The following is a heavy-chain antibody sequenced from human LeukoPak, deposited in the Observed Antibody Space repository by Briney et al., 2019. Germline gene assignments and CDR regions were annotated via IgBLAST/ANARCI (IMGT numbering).Heavy chain of an antibody. Sequence: PGGSLRLSCAASGFTFRSYEMNWVRQAPGKGLEWVSYISSSGSTIYLADSVKGRFTISRDNAKNTLFLQMSSLRVEDTAMYYCAKDAAGPEYWGEGTLVTVS. D-gene: IGHD6-13*01. V-gene: IGHV3-48*03. CDR2: ISSSGSTI. J-gene: IGHJ4*02. CDR1: GFTFRSYE. CDR3: AKDAAGPEY.